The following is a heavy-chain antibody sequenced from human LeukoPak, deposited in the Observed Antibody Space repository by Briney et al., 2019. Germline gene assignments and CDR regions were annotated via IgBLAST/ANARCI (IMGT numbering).Heavy chain of an antibody. J-gene: IGHJ5*02. Sequence: GGSLRLSCAASGFTFSSYAMHWVRQAPGKGLEGVAVISYDGTNKYYTDSVKGRFTISRDSSKNTVYLQMNSLRAEDTAVYYCARESAGSGSRFDPWGQGPLVTVSS. CDR3: ARESAGSGSRFDP. CDR2: ISYDGTNK. D-gene: IGHD3-10*01. V-gene: IGHV3-30*10. CDR1: GFTFSSYA.